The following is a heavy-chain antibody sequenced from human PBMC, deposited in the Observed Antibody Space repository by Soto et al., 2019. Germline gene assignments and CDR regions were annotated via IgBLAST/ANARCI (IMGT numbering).Heavy chain of an antibody. J-gene: IGHJ5*02. CDR3: AGDQGTPVTGIRGGWLDP. V-gene: IGHV3-33*01. CDR2: IWFDGSNA. D-gene: IGHD1-1*01. CDR1: GFTFSHHG. Sequence: GGSLRLSCAASGFTFSHHGMHWVRQTPGKGLEWVALIWFDGSNAYYADSVKGRFTVSRDNSKNTLYLQMNSLRPEDTAVYYCAGDQGTPVTGIRGGWLDPWGQGTQVTVSS.